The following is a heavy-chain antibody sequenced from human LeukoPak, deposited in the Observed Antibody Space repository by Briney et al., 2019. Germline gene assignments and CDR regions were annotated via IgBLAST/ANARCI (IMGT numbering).Heavy chain of an antibody. D-gene: IGHD2-2*01. V-gene: IGHV4-34*01. Sequence: SETLSLSRGVYGGSFSGYYLTWIRQPPGKGLEWIGEIHPSGSPNYNPSLKSRVTISVDTSKNQFSLRMSSLTAADTAVYYCAREGPMMGYQLLDYYYYYMDVWGKGTTVTVSS. CDR2: IHPSGSP. J-gene: IGHJ6*03. CDR1: GGSFSGYY. CDR3: AREGPMMGYQLLDYYYYYMDV.